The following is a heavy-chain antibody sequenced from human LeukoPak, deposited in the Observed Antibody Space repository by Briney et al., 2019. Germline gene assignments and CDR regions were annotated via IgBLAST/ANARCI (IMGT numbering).Heavy chain of an antibody. CDR3: AKDRGGYFDY. J-gene: IGHJ4*02. Sequence: GGSLRLSCAASGFTFGSYAMTWVRQAPGKGLEWVAAISGSGNKTYYADSVKGRFTISRDNSKNTLYLQMNSLRAEDTAVYYCAKDRGGYFDYWGQGTLVTVSS. V-gene: IGHV3-23*01. D-gene: IGHD3-10*01. CDR1: GFTFGSYA. CDR2: ISGSGNKT.